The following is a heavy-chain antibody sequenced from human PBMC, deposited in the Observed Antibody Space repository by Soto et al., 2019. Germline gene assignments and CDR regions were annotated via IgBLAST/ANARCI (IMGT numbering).Heavy chain of an antibody. J-gene: IGHJ4*02. CDR2: ISSSGSTI. V-gene: IGHV3-11*01. D-gene: IGHD5-12*01. CDR3: ARENYSGYDFADY. CDR1: GFTFSDYY. Sequence: GGSLRLSCAASGFTFSDYYMSWIRQAPGKGLEWVSYISSSGSTIYYADSVKGRFTISRDNAKNSLYLQMNSLRAEDTAVYYCARENYSGYDFADYWGQGTLVTVSS.